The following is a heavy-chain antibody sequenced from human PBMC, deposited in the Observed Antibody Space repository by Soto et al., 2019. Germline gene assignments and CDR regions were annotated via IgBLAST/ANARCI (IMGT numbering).Heavy chain of an antibody. D-gene: IGHD2-15*01. Sequence: SVKVSCKVSGGTFSNYAIDWLRLAPGHGLEWMGGIVPIFGTTYYTQKFQGRATIIADDSTTTAYLEMSSLRSEDTAIYYCARDKPPVGFCDGGTCYSAFWGQGTPVTVSS. J-gene: IGHJ4*02. V-gene: IGHV1-69*13. CDR3: ARDKPPVGFCDGGTCYSAF. CDR2: IVPIFGTT. CDR1: GGTFSNYA.